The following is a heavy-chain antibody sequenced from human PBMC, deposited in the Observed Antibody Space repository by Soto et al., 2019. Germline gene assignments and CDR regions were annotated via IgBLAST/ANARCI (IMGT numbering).Heavy chain of an antibody. CDR2: IYYSGTT. CDR1: GGSISSYY. J-gene: IGHJ4*02. Sequence: SETLSLTCTVSGGSISSYYWSWIRQPPGKGLEWIGYIYYSGTTNYNPSLKSRVTISVDTSKDQFSLKLRSVTAADTAVYYCARGPRSTYGHSGQSHDYCGQGTLVTVSS. D-gene: IGHD6-19*01. CDR3: ARGPRSTYGHSGQSHDY. V-gene: IGHV4-59*01.